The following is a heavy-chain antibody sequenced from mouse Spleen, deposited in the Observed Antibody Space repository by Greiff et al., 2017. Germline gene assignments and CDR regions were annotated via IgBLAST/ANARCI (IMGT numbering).Heavy chain of an antibody. V-gene: IGHV3-6*01. CDR2: ISYDGSN. CDR1: GYSITSGYY. J-gene: IGHJ4*01. Sequence: EVKLQQSGPGLVKPSQSLSLTCSVTGYSITSGYYWNWIRQFPGNKLEWMGYISYDGSNNYNPSLKNRISITRDTSKNQFFLKLNSVTTEDTATYYCARESHYAMDYWGQGTSVTVSS. CDR3: ARESHYAMDY.